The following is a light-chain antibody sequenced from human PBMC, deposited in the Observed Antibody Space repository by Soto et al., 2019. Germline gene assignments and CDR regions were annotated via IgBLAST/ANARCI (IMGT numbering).Light chain of an antibody. CDR1: QSVSSS. CDR3: QQYNHWPRT. J-gene: IGKJ1*01. V-gene: IGKV3-15*01. Sequence: EIVMTPSPATLSVSPGERATLSCRASQSVSSSLAWYQHKPGQAPRLLMYGASTRASGIPAMFSGSGSGTEFTLTISSLQSEDIALYYCQQYNHWPRTFGQGTKVEI. CDR2: GAS.